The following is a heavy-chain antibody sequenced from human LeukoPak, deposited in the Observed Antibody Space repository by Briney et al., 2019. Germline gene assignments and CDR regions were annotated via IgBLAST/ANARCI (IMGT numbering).Heavy chain of an antibody. V-gene: IGHV4-59*01. CDR1: GGSISGYY. CDR3: ARVARPDTSGYYHFDY. Sequence: SETLSLTCSVSGGSISGYYWSWIRQPPGKGLEWIGYIYYSGTTNYNPSLKSRVTISVDMSKNQFSLKQTSVTTADTAVYYCARVARPDTSGYYHFDYWGQGTLVTVSS. CDR2: IYYSGTT. D-gene: IGHD3-22*01. J-gene: IGHJ4*02.